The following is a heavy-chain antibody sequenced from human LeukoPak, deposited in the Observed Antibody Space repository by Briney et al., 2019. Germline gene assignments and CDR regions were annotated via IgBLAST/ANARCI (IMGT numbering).Heavy chain of an antibody. Sequence: GGSLRLSCAASGFTFSSYAMSWVRQAPGKGLEWVSAITGSGGSTYYADSVKGRFTISRDNSKNTLYLQMNSLRAEDTAVYYCAKSLLWFGELYENWFDPWGQGTLVTVSS. CDR3: AKSLLWFGELYENWFDP. D-gene: IGHD3-10*01. CDR1: GFTFSSYA. J-gene: IGHJ5*02. V-gene: IGHV3-23*01. CDR2: ITGSGGST.